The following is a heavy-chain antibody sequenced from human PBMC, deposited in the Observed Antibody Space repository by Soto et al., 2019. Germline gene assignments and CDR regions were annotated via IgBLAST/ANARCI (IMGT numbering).Heavy chain of an antibody. Sequence: ASVKVSCKASGYTFTSYYMHWVRQAPGQGLEWMGIINPSGGSTSYARKFQGRVTMTRDTSTSTVYMELSSLRSEDTAVYYCARDDGIAAALPSGGMDVWGQGTTVTVSS. CDR1: GYTFTSYY. CDR3: ARDDGIAAALPSGGMDV. V-gene: IGHV1-46*01. D-gene: IGHD6-13*01. CDR2: INPSGGST. J-gene: IGHJ6*02.